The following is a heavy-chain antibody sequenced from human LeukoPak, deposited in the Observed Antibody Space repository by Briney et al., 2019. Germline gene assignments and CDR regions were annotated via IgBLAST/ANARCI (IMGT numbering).Heavy chain of an antibody. CDR2: INPSGGST. J-gene: IGHJ4*02. D-gene: IGHD3-10*01. Sequence: PGRSLRLSCAASGYTFTSYYMHWVRQAPGQGLEWMGIINPSGGSTTYAQKFQGRVTMTRDTSTGTVYMELSSLRSEDTAVYYCARGGIFDYWGQGTLVNVSS. V-gene: IGHV1-46*01. CDR3: ARGGIFDY. CDR1: GYTFTSYY.